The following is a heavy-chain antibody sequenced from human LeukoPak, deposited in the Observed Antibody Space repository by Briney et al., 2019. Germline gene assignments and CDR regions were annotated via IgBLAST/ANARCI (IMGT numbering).Heavy chain of an antibody. CDR2: ISSTGNYM. V-gene: IGHV3-21*01. D-gene: IGHD5-18*01. CDR3: ARSKIIQLDSMDV. Sequence: PGGSLRLSCAASGFTFSSYAMHWVRQAPGKGLEWVSSISSTGNYMFYGDSVKGRFTISRDDAKNSLYLQMNSLRAEDTAMYYCARSKIIQLDSMDVWGNGTKVTVSP. CDR1: GFTFSSYA. J-gene: IGHJ6*04.